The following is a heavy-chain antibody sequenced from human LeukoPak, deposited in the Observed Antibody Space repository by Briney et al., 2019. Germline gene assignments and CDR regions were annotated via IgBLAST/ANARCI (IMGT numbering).Heavy chain of an antibody. Sequence: GGSLRLSCAASGFTFSSYAMSWVRQAPGKGLEWVSAISGSGGSTYYADSVKGRFTTSRDNSKNSLYLQMNSLRAEDTAVYYRARDKAYYDILTGYYSYYFDYWGQGTLVTVSS. CDR2: ISGSGGST. V-gene: IGHV3-23*01. J-gene: IGHJ4*02. D-gene: IGHD3-9*01. CDR1: GFTFSSYA. CDR3: ARDKAYYDILTGYYSYYFDY.